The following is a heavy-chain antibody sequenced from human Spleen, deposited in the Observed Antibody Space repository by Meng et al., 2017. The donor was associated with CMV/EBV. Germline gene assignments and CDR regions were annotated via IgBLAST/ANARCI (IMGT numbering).Heavy chain of an antibody. CDR1: GYTFTSYD. V-gene: IGHV1-8*03. J-gene: IGHJ6*02. Sequence: ASVKVSCKASGYTFTSYDINWVRQATGQGLEWMGWMNPNSGNTGYAQKFQGRVTITRNTSISTAYMELSSLRSEDTAVYYCARGLGVPAANVMVYYYYYGMDVWGQGTTVTVSS. CDR2: MNPNSGNT. CDR3: ARGLGVPAANVMVYYYYYGMDV. D-gene: IGHD2-2*01.